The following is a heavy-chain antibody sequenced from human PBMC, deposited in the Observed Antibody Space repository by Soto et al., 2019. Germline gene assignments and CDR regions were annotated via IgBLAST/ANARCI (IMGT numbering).Heavy chain of an antibody. CDR1: GFTFSSYG. J-gene: IGHJ6*02. Sequence: QVQLVESGGGVVQPGRSLRLSCAASGFTFSSYGMHWVRQAPGKGLEWVAVIWYDGSNKYYADSVKGRFTISRDNSKNTLYLQMNSLGAEDTAVYYCARDVVVGLLWCGEGMDVWGQGTTVTVSS. D-gene: IGHD3-10*01. V-gene: IGHV3-33*01. CDR2: IWYDGSNK. CDR3: ARDVVVGLLWCGEGMDV.